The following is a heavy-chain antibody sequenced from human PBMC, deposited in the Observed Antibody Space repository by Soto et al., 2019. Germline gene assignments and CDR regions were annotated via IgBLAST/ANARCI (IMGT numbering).Heavy chain of an antibody. Sequence: QVQLVQSGAEVKKPGSSVKVSCKASGGTFSSYAISWVRQAPGQGLEWMGGIIPIFGTANYAQKFQGRVTITADESTSTAYMELSSLRSEDTAVYYCARENTGYSSSWPSYYYGMDVWGQGTTVTVSS. CDR2: IIPIFGTA. D-gene: IGHD6-13*01. J-gene: IGHJ6*02. V-gene: IGHV1-69*12. CDR1: GGTFSSYA. CDR3: ARENTGYSSSWPSYYYGMDV.